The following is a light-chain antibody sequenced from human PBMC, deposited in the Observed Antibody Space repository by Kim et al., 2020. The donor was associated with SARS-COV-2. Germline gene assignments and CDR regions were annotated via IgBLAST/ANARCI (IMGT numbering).Light chain of an antibody. CDR2: DAS. J-gene: IGKJ2*01. CDR3: QQYYTYAHT. V-gene: IGKV1-5*01. CDR1: HSITRW. Sequence: DNQMTQPPSTLSASVGDRVTITCRDTHSITRWLAWYQQKPGKAPNLLIYDASSLNNGVPSRFSGSGSGTEFTLTISSLQPDDIATYYCQQYYTYAHTFGQGTKLEI.